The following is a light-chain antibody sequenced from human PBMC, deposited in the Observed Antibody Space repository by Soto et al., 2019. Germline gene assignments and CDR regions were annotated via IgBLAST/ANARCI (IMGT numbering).Light chain of an antibody. CDR1: QSISTY. J-gene: IGKJ1*01. CDR3: QQSFGAPRT. V-gene: IGKV1-39*01. CDR2: GAY. Sequence: DIQMTQSPSSLSASLGDRVTVTCRASQSISTYLNWFQQRPGKAPKLLIYGAYTLQDGVPSRFSGSGSETEFTLTISSLQPEDFATYYCQQSFGAPRTLGQGTKVDTK.